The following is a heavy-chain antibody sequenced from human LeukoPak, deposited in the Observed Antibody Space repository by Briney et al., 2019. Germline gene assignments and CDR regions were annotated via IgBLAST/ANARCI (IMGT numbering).Heavy chain of an antibody. D-gene: IGHD6-19*01. Sequence: GGSLRLSCAASGFTFDDYAMHWVRQAPGKGLEWVSGISWNSGSIGYADSVKGRFTISRDNAKNSLYLQMNSLRAEDTALYYCAKGGGSGWSLNNWFDPWGQGTLVTVSS. V-gene: IGHV3-9*01. J-gene: IGHJ5*02. CDR3: AKGGGSGWSLNNWFDP. CDR1: GFTFDDYA. CDR2: ISWNSGSI.